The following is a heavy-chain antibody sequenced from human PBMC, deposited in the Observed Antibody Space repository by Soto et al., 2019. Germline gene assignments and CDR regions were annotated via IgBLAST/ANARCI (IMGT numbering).Heavy chain of an antibody. CDR1: GGTFSSYA. CDR2: IIPIFGTA. V-gene: IGHV1-69*05. D-gene: IGHD2-2*02. J-gene: IGHJ5*02. Sequence: QVQLVQSGAEVKKPGSSVKVSCKASGGTFSSYAISWVRQAPGQGLEWMGGIIPIFGTANYAQKFQGRVTITXXEXTXXAYRELSSLRSEDTAVYYCARPIVLVPAAIGWFDPWGQGTLVTVSS. CDR3: ARPIVLVPAAIGWFDP.